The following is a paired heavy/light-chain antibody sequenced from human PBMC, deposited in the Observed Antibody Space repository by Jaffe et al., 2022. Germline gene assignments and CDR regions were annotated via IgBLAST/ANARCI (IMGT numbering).Heavy chain of an antibody. V-gene: IGHV1-69*01. CDR3: ARDLRGYCSGGSCYSRVPGNFDY. Sequence: QVQLVQSGAEVKKPGSSVKVSCKASGGTFSSYAISWVRQAPGQGLEWMGGIIPIFGTANYAQKFQGRVTITADESTSTAYMELSSLRSEDTAVYYCARDLRGYCSGGSCYSRVPGNFDYWGQGTLVTVSS. D-gene: IGHD2-15*01. CDR2: IIPIFGTA. CDR1: GGTFSSYA. J-gene: IGHJ4*02.
Light chain of an antibody. CDR2: DAS. Sequence: DIQMTQSPSSLSASVGDRVTITCQASQDISNYLNWYQQKPGKAPKLLIYDASNLETGVPSRFSGSGSGTDFTFTISSLQPEDIATYYCQQYDNLPRYTFGQGTKLEIK. CDR1: QDISNY. V-gene: IGKV1-33*01. J-gene: IGKJ2*01. CDR3: QQYDNLPRYT.